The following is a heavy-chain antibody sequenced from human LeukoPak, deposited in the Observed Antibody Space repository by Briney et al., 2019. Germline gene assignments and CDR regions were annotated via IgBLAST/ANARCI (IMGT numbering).Heavy chain of an antibody. CDR3: AKGSSYDFWSGYFDY. Sequence: GGSLRLSCAASGFTFSSYAMSWVRQAPGKGLEWVSGISGSGDNTYYADSVKGRFTISRDNSKNTLYVQVNSLGTEDTAVYYCAKGSSYDFWSGYFDYWGQGTLVTVSS. V-gene: IGHV3-23*01. CDR1: GFTFSSYA. D-gene: IGHD3-3*01. CDR2: ISGSGDNT. J-gene: IGHJ4*02.